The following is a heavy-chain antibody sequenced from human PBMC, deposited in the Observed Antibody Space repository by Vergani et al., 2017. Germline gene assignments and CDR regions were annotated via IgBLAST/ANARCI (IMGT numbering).Heavy chain of an antibody. J-gene: IGHJ6*02. D-gene: IGHD2-15*01. Sequence: EVQLLESGGGLVQPGGSLRLSCGASGFTFSSYALNWVRQAPGKGLEMVSAISGSGGNTFYTDSVKGRFTISRDNSKDTLYLQMNSLRVEDTAIYYCAKARDPNCKGGNCYSYYYGLDLWGQGTTVTVSS. CDR3: AKARDPNCKGGNCYSYYYGLDL. CDR2: ISGSGGNT. V-gene: IGHV3-23*01. CDR1: GFTFSSYA.